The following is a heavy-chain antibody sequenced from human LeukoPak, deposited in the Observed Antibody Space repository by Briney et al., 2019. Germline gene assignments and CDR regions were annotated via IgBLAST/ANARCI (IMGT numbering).Heavy chain of an antibody. D-gene: IGHD5-18*01. CDR3: ARQVDTTMALPDY. CDR1: GYTFTSYG. Sequence: ASVKVSCKASGYTFTSYGITWVRQAPGQGLEWMGWISAYNGHTNYALKVQGRVTMTTDTSTSTAYMELRSLRPDDTAIYYCARQVDTTMALPDYWGQGTLVTVSS. V-gene: IGHV1-18*01. CDR2: ISAYNGHT. J-gene: IGHJ4*02.